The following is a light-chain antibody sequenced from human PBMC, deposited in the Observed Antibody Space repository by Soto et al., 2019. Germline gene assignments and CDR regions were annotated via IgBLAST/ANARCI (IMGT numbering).Light chain of an antibody. V-gene: IGLV2-11*01. CDR1: SSDVGTFDF. CDR3: CLYTASYSV. J-gene: IGLJ3*02. CDR2: DVT. Sequence: QSALTQPRSVSGSPGQSVAISCTRTSSDVGTFDFVSWYQQHPGKAPKLMLYDVTKRPSGVPDRFSGSKSGDTASLTISGLQAEDEAYYNCCLYTASYSVFGGGTKLTVL.